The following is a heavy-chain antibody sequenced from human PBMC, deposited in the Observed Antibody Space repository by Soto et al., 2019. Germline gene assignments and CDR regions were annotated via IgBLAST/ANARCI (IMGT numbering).Heavy chain of an antibody. V-gene: IGHV1-69*01. CDR2: IIPIFGRA. Sequence: QVQLVQSGAEVKKPGSSVKVSCKASGGTFSSYAISWVRQAPGQGLEWMGGIIPIFGRANYAQKFQGRVTITADEATSAAYMELSSLRSEDTAVYYCARAPDFWSGYDYYYGMDVWGQGTTVTVSS. D-gene: IGHD3-3*01. CDR3: ARAPDFWSGYDYYYGMDV. J-gene: IGHJ6*02. CDR1: GGTFSSYA.